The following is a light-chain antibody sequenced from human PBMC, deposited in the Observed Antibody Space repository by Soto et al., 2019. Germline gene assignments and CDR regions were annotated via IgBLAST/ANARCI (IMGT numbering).Light chain of an antibody. CDR3: SSYTSASTLLYL. J-gene: IGLJ1*01. CDR2: GVT. V-gene: IGLV2-14*01. CDR1: SSDVGGYNY. Sequence: QSALTQPASVSGSPGQSITISCTGTSSDVGGYNYVSWYQQHPGIAPKLLIYGVTNRPSGVSTRFSGSKSDNTASLTISGLQAEDDADYHCSSYTSASTLLYLFGTGTKLTVL.